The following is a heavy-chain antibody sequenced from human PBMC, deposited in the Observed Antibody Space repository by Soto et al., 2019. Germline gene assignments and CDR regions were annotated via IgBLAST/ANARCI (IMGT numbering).Heavy chain of an antibody. Sequence: QVQLVQSGAEVKKPGSSVKVSCKASGGTFSSYAISWVRQAPGQGLEWVGGIIPIFGTANYAQKFQGRVTITADESTSTAYMELSRLSSEDTAVYYCAVSMVRGGAYYYYGMDVWGQGTTVTVSS. CDR3: AVSMVRGGAYYYYGMDV. CDR2: IIPIFGTA. D-gene: IGHD3-10*01. CDR1: GGTFSSYA. J-gene: IGHJ6*02. V-gene: IGHV1-69*01.